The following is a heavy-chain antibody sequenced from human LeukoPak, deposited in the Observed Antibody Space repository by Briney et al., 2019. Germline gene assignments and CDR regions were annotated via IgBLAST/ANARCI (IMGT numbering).Heavy chain of an antibody. CDR1: GYTFTGYY. CDR2: INPNSGGT. CDR3: ASPSLQYCSSISCSGAYHLDL. V-gene: IGHV1-2*02. Sequence: ASVKVSCKASGYTFTGYYMHWVRQATGQGLEWMGWINPNSGGTNYAQKFQGRVTMTRDTSISAASLELSGLTYDDTAVYCCASPSLQYCSSISCSGAYHLDLWGQGTLVTISS. J-gene: IGHJ5*02. D-gene: IGHD2-2*01.